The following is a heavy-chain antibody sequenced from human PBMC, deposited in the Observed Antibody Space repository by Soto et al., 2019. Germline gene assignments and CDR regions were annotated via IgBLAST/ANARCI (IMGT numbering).Heavy chain of an antibody. V-gene: IGHV1-2*04. CDR1: GYKFTGYY. CDR3: AINACAFRGAMGFDI. D-gene: IGHD3-10*01. Sequence: ASVQVCCKASGYKFTGYYMDWGRQTPGQGLEWMGWINPNSGGTNYAQKFQGWVTMTRDTSISTAYMELSRLRSDDTAVYYCAINACAFRGAMGFDIWGQGTLVTVSS. CDR2: INPNSGGT. J-gene: IGHJ3*02.